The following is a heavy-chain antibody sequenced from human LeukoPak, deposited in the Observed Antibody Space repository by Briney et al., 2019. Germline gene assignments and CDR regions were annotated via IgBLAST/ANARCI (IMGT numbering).Heavy chain of an antibody. V-gene: IGHV4-34*01. J-gene: IGHJ5*02. CDR2: INHSGST. D-gene: IGHD3-22*01. Sequence: TSETLSLTCAVYGGSFSGYYWSWIRQPPGKGLEWIGEINHSGSTNYNPSLKSRVTISVDTSKNQFSLKLSSVTAADTAVYYCARLTTEYYYDSSGYYSFREGLNWFDPWGQGTLATVSS. CDR3: ARLTTEYYYDSSGYYSFREGLNWFDP. CDR1: GGSFSGYY.